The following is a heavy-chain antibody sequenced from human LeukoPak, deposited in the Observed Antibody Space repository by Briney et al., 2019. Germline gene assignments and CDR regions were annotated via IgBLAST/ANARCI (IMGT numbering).Heavy chain of an antibody. V-gene: IGHV3-33*06. D-gene: IGHD6-25*01. CDR1: GFTLSSFA. CDR2: IWYDGSNK. J-gene: IGHJ4*02. CDR3: AKGSTWGSGCHEY. Sequence: GGSLRLSCAVSGFTLSSFAMHWVRQAPGKGLEWVAVIWYDGSNKFYADSVKGRFTVSRDNSKNMVYLQMNSLRAEDTGVYYCAKGSTWGSGCHEYWGQRTLVTVSS.